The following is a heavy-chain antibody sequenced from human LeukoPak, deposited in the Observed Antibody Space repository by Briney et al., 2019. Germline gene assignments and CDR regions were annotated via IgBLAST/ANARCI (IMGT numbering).Heavy chain of an antibody. CDR3: ARAMTTYYDFWSGNPYYYMDV. CDR1: GYTFTSYD. CDR2: MSPNSGNT. D-gene: IGHD3-3*01. Sequence: ASVKVSCKASGYTFTSYDINWVRQATGQGLEWMGWMSPNSGNTGYAQKFQGRVTMTRNTSISTAYMELSSLRSEDTAVYYCARAMTTYYDFWSGNPYYYMDVWGKGTTVTVSS. V-gene: IGHV1-8*01. J-gene: IGHJ6*03.